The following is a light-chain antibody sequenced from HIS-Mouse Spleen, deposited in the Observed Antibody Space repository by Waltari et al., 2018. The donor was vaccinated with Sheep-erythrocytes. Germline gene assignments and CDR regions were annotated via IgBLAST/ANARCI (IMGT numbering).Light chain of an antibody. J-gene: IGLJ2*01. Sequence: QSALPQPASVSGSPGQSITISCPGTSSHVRSYNLFSWYQQHPGKAPNLMIYEGSKRPSGVSNRFSGSKSGNTASLTISGLQAEDEADYYCCSYAGSSTFHVVFGGGTKLTVL. V-gene: IGLV2-23*03. CDR3: CSYAGSSTFHVV. CDR1: SSHVRSYNL. CDR2: EGS.